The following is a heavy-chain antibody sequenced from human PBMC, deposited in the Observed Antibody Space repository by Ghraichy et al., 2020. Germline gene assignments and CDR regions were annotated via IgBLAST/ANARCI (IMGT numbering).Heavy chain of an antibody. CDR1: GFTFSSYA. CDR2: ISGSGGST. J-gene: IGHJ6*03. Sequence: GGSLRLSCAASGFTFSSYAMSWVRQAPGKGLEWVSAISGSGGSTYYADSVKGRFTISRDNSKNTLYLQMNSLRAEDTAVYYCAKDIDSSGPLYYYYYYMDVWGKGTTVTVSS. D-gene: IGHD3-22*01. CDR3: AKDIDSSGPLYYYYYYMDV. V-gene: IGHV3-23*01.